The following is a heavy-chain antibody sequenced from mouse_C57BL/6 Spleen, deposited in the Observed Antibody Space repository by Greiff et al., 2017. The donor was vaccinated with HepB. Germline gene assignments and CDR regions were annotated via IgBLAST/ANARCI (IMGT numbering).Heavy chain of an antibody. CDR1: GYSFTGYY. V-gene: IGHV1-42*01. D-gene: IGHD2-2*01. Sequence: VQLQQSGPELVKPGASVKISCKASGYSFTGYYMNWVKQSPEKSLEWIGEINPSTGGTTYNQKFKAKATLTVDKSSSTAYMQLKSLTSEDSAVYYCARRTWFYAMDYWGQGTSVTVSS. CDR2: INPSTGGT. J-gene: IGHJ4*01. CDR3: ARRTWFYAMDY.